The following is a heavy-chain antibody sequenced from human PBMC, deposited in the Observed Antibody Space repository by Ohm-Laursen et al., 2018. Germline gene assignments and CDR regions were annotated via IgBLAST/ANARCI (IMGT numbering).Heavy chain of an antibody. Sequence: SLRLSCAASGFPFSGYSMNWIRQAPGKGLEWVSYISHTSSHIYFADSVKGRFTISRDNSKNTLYLQMNSLRAEDTAIYYCAKGRMRTGYDYWGQGTLVTVSS. D-gene: IGHD1-14*01. J-gene: IGHJ4*02. CDR3: AKGRMRTGYDY. V-gene: IGHV3-21*05. CDR2: ISHTSSHI. CDR1: GFPFSGYS.